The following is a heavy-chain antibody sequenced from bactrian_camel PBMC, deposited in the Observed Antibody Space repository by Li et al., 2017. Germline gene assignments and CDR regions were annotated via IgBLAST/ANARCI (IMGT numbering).Heavy chain of an antibody. V-gene: IGHV3S6*01. CDR1: GFTFSSYYM. D-gene: IGHD6*01. CDR3: AWDYNWYPY. CDR2: ISKDGTDT. J-gene: IGHJ4*01. Sequence: HVQLVESGGGLVQPGGSLRLSCAASGFTFSSYYMMSWVRQAPGKGLEWVSAISKDGTDTYYADSVKGRFTISRDNAKNTVYLQMTSLQSEDTALYYCAWDYNWYPYWGQGTQVTVS.